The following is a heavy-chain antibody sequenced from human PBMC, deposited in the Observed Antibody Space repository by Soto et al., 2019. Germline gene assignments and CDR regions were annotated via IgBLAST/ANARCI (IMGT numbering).Heavy chain of an antibody. CDR1: GVTFRNYA. CDR3: AKDLCILGWLALDDPFDY. Sequence: PGGSLRLSCAASGVTFRNYAMNWIRQAPGKGLEWLSSISANGRNAYYADSVKGRFTISRDRSKNTLYLQVDSLRVEDTAIYFFAKDLCILGWLALDDPFDYCGQATLVTVS. D-gene: IGHD3-3*01. V-gene: IGHV3-23*01. CDR2: ISANGRNA. J-gene: IGHJ4*02.